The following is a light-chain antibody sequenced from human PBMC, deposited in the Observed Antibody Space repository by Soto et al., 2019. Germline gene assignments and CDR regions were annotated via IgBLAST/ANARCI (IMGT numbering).Light chain of an antibody. CDR1: QSVSNN. Sequence: ILISQSPATLSVSPGEGATLSWRASQSVSNNLAWYQQKLGQAPRLLIYGASTRATGIPARFSGSGSGTEFTLTIISLQSEDFAVYYCQQYNDWPPVTFGQGTRLEIK. V-gene: IGKV3-15*01. CDR2: GAS. J-gene: IGKJ5*01. CDR3: QQYNDWPPVT.